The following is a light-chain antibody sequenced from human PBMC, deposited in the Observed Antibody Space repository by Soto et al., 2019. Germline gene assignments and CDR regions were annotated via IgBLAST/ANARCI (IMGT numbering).Light chain of an antibody. CDR1: LPVSSN. J-gene: IGKJ2*01. CDR3: QQYNNWPYT. Sequence: EIVMTQSPATLSVSPGESATLSCRASLPVSSNLAWYRQIPGQAPTLLIYRVSTRATDIPARFSGSGSGTEFTRTISSLQSEDFAVYYCQQYNNWPYTFGPGTKLEIK. V-gene: IGKV3-15*01. CDR2: RVS.